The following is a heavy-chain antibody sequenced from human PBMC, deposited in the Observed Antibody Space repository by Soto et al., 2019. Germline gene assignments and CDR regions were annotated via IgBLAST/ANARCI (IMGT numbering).Heavy chain of an antibody. Sequence: PSETLSLTCTVSGGSISSYYWSWIRQPPGKGLEWIGYIYYSGSTNYNPSLKSRVTISVDTSKNQFSLKLSSVTAADTAVYYCASGSPWSGYYNINWFDPWGQGTLVTVSS. CDR1: GGSISSYY. D-gene: IGHD3-3*01. V-gene: IGHV4-59*01. CDR2: IYYSGST. CDR3: ASGSPWSGYYNINWFDP. J-gene: IGHJ5*02.